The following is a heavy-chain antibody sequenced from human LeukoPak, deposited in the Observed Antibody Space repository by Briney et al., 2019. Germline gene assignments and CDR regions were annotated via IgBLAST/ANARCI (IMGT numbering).Heavy chain of an antibody. Sequence: SETLSLTCAIYGESFTGYYWSWISQPPGKGLECIGEINHSGSSTYHPSLKSRVTISVDTSKNQFSLKLSPVTAADTAVYFCANRHITGRGFNRFDPWGQGRLVTVSS. CDR1: GESFTGYY. V-gene: IGHV4-34*01. CDR3: ANRHITGRGFNRFDP. CDR2: INHSGSS. J-gene: IGHJ5*02. D-gene: IGHD3-10*01.